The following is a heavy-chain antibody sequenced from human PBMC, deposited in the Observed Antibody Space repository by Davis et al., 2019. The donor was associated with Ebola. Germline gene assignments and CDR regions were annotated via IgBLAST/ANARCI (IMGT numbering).Heavy chain of an antibody. CDR3: ARLGTSADYYAMDV. CDR1: GGTFSSYA. V-gene: IGHV1-69*05. J-gene: IGHJ6*02. Sequence: SVKVSCKASGGTFSSYAISWVRQAPGQGLEWMGGIIPIFGTANYAQKFQGRVTITRDTSATTAYMELSSLRSEDTAVYYCARLGTSADYYAMDVWGQGTTVTASS. CDR2: IIPIFGTA.